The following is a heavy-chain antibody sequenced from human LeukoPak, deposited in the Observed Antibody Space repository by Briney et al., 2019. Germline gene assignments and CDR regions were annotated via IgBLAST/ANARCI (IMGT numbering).Heavy chain of an antibody. CDR3: ARGYCSGGSCYSFGGY. V-gene: IGHV5-51*01. Sequence: GESLKISCKGSGYIFTSFWIGWVRQMPGKGLEWMGIIYPGDSDTRYSPSFQGQVTISADKSIITAYLQWSSLKASDTAMYYCARGYCSGGSCYSFGGYWGQGTLVTVSS. CDR2: IYPGDSDT. CDR1: GYIFTSFW. J-gene: IGHJ4*02. D-gene: IGHD2-15*01.